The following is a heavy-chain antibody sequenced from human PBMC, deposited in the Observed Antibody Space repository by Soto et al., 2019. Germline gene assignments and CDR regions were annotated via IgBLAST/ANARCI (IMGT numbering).Heavy chain of an antibody. Sequence: EVQLLESGGGLVQPGGSLRLSCAASGFTFSSDAMSWVRQAPGKGLEWVSGLSAIGRNTYYADAVKGRFTISRDNSNNTMYLQMNSLRAEDTAVYYCAKTYAPWMVLSKVDYWGQGTLVTVSS. V-gene: IGHV3-23*01. CDR2: LSAIGRNT. CDR1: GFTFSSDA. D-gene: IGHD6-19*01. CDR3: AKTYAPWMVLSKVDY. J-gene: IGHJ4*02.